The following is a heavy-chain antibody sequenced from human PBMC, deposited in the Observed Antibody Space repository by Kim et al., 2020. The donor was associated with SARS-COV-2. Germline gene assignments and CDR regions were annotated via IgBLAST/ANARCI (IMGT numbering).Heavy chain of an antibody. J-gene: IGHJ6*02. Sequence: GGSLRLSCAASGFTFSSYAMSWVRQAPGKGLEWVSAISGSGGSTYYADSVKGRFTISRDNSKNTLYLQMNSLRAEDTAVDYCAKDSGWYYYDYGMDVWGQGTTVTVSS. CDR3: AKDSGWYYYDYGMDV. CDR1: GFTFSSYA. CDR2: ISGSGGST. D-gene: IGHD6-19*01. V-gene: IGHV3-23*01.